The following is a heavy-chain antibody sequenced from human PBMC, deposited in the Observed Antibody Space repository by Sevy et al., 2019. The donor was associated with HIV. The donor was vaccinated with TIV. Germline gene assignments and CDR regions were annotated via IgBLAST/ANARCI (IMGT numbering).Heavy chain of an antibody. CDR3: AATSGTWDDAFDL. Sequence: GGSLRLSCEASGFTFSSLIMSWVRQAPGKGLEWVSYIGSDGTTKHYAESMRGRFTISRDNAKNSLYLQINSLRAEDTAVYYCAATSGTWDDAFDLWGQGTMVTVSS. CDR2: IGSDGTTK. V-gene: IGHV3-48*01. CDR1: GFTFSSLI. J-gene: IGHJ3*01. D-gene: IGHD2-15*01.